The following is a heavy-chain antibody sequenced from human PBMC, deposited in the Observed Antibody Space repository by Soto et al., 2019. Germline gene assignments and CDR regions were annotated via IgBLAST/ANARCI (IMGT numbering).Heavy chain of an antibody. Sequence: SETLSLTCTVSAASISNYYWSWIRQPAGKGLEWIGRIYASRNTNYNPSLKSRVTMSVDTSKNQFSLNLNSVTAADTAVYYCARESRAAAGTVEYWGQGTLVTVSS. CDR2: IYASRNT. CDR3: ARESRAAAGTVEY. CDR1: AASISNYY. J-gene: IGHJ4*02. V-gene: IGHV4-4*07. D-gene: IGHD6-13*01.